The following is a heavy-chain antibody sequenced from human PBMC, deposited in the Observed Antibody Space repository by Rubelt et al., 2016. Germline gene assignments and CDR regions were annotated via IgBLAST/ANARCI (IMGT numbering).Heavy chain of an antibody. CDR1: GFTFSSYA. CDR3: GRHERDPYYYGSVT. CDR2: IWYDGSNK. Sequence: QVQLVESGGGVVQPGRSLRLSCATSGFTFSSYALHWVRQAAGKGLEWVAVIWYDGSNKNYADSVKGRFIISRDNSKNTGYLQMNSLRVEETAVYYCGRHERDPYYYGSVTWGQGTLVTVSS. J-gene: IGHJ5*02. D-gene: IGHD3-10*01. V-gene: IGHV3-33*01.